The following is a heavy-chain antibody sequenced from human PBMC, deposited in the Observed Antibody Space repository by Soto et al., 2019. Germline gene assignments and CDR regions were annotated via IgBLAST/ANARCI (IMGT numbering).Heavy chain of an antibody. V-gene: IGHV3-30*18. Sequence: GSLRLSCAASGFTFSSYGMHWVRQAPGKGLEWVAVISYDGSNKYYADSVKGRFTISRDNSKNTLYLQMNSLRAEDTAVYYCAKDYYGSGDYYYGVDVWGQGTTVTVS. CDR1: GFTFSSYG. CDR2: ISYDGSNK. J-gene: IGHJ6*02. D-gene: IGHD3-10*01. CDR3: AKDYYGSGDYYYGVDV.